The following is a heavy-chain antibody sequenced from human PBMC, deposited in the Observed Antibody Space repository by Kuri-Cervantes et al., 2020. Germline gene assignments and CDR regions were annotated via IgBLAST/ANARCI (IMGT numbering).Heavy chain of an antibody. J-gene: IGHJ6*02. D-gene: IGHD2-21*02. CDR3: ARGDLVVTAIRGDYYYYGMDI. Sequence: LSLTCAASGFTVSSNYMSWVRQAPGKGLEWVSYISSSGSTIYYADSVKGRFTISRDNAKNSLYLQMNSLRAEDTAVYYCARGDLVVTAIRGDYYYYGMDIWGQGTTVTVSS. CDR1: GFTVSSNY. V-gene: IGHV3-11*01. CDR2: ISSSGSTI.